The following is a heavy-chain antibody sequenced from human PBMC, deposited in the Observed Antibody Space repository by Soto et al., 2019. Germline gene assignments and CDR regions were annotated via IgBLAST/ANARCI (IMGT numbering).Heavy chain of an antibody. J-gene: IGHJ4*01. CDR3: ARAHFWSGYMPCDY. CDR2: INPSGGST. V-gene: IGHV1-46*03. Sequence: QVQLVQSGAAVKKPGASVKVSCKASGYTFTSYYMHWVRQAPGQGLEWMGIINPSGGSTSYAQKFQSRVTMTRHTSTSTGYRELSSMRSEDAAVYYCARAHFWSGYMPCDYWGHGNLVTVSS. D-gene: IGHD3-3*02. CDR1: GYTFTSYY.